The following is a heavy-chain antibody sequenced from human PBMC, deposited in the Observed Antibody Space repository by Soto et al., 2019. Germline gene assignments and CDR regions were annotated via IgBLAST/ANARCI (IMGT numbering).Heavy chain of an antibody. J-gene: IGHJ4*02. Sequence: SETLSLTCTVSGGSISSYYWSWIRQPPGKGLKWIGYIYYSGSTNYNPSLKSRVTISVDTSKNQFSLKLSSVTAADTAVYYCAREDYYDSSGYLYWGQGTLVTVSS. CDR1: GGSISSYY. CDR2: IYYSGST. CDR3: AREDYYDSSGYLY. D-gene: IGHD3-22*01. V-gene: IGHV4-59*01.